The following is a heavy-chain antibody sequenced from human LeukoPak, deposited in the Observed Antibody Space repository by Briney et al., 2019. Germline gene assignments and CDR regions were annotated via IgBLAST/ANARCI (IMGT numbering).Heavy chain of an antibody. CDR1: GFPLSNYA. D-gene: IGHD2-2*01. J-gene: IGHJ4*02. V-gene: IGHV3-23*01. CDR2: FSGSGGST. Sequence: GGSLRLSCAASGFPLSNYAMSWVRQTPGKGLEWLSAFSGSGGSTYYEDSVKGRFTISRDNSKNTLYLQMNSLGAEDTAVYYCAKVFCTSISCPFDYWGQGTLVTVSS. CDR3: AKVFCTSISCPFDY.